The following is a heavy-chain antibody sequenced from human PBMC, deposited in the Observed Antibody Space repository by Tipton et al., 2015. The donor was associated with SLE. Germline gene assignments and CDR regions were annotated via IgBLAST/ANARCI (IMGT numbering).Heavy chain of an antibody. CDR2: ISYDGSNK. Sequence: SLRLSCAGSGFTFSNYAMHWVRQAPGKGLEWVAVISYDGSNKYYADSVKGRFTISRDNSKNTLYLQMNSLRAEDTAVYYCAGDGPGYFDYWGQGTLVTVSS. J-gene: IGHJ4*02. CDR1: GFTFSNYA. D-gene: IGHD7-27*01. V-gene: IGHV3-30-3*01. CDR3: AGDGPGYFDY.